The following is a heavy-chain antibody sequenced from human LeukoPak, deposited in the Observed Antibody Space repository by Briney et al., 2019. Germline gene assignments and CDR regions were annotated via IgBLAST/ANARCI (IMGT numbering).Heavy chain of an antibody. V-gene: IGHV1-3*01. Sequence: ASVKVSCKASGYTFTSYAMHWVRQAPGQGLEWMGWINAGNGNAKYSQKFQGRVTTTRDSSASTAYMELSSLRSEDTAVYYCARFDCSGGSCYFGYWGQGTLVTVSS. CDR1: GYTFTSYA. CDR3: ARFDCSGGSCYFGY. CDR2: INAGNGNA. J-gene: IGHJ4*02. D-gene: IGHD2-15*01.